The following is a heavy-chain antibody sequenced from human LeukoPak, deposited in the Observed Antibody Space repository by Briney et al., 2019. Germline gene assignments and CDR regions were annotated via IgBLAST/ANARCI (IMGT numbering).Heavy chain of an antibody. V-gene: IGHV4-39*07. J-gene: IGHJ4*02. CDR3: ARDDISYYDSSGHGFDY. Sequence: PSETLSLTCTVSGGSISSSSYYWGWIRQPPGKGLEWIGSIYYSGSTYYNPSLKSRVTISVDTSKNQFSLKLSSVTAADTAVYYCARDDISYYDSSGHGFDYWGQGTLVTVSS. CDR2: IYYSGST. D-gene: IGHD3-22*01. CDR1: GGSISSSSYY.